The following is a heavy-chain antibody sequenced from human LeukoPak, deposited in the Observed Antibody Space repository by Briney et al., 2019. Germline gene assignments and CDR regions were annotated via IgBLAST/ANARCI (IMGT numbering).Heavy chain of an antibody. J-gene: IGHJ4*02. CDR2: MKQDGSAK. Sequence: GGSLRLSCAASGFTFSNSWMSWVRQAPGKGLEWVADMKQDGSAKYYVDSVKGRFTISRDNAKNSLYLQMSSLRVEDTAIYYCAQKGGTDHWGQGTLVTVSS. V-gene: IGHV3-7*01. D-gene: IGHD2-15*01. CDR3: AQKGGTDH. CDR1: GFTFSNSW.